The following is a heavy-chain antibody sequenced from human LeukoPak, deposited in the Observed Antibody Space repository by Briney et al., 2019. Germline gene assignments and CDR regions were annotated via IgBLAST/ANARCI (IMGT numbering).Heavy chain of an antibody. J-gene: IGHJ5*02. V-gene: IGHV4-59*12. CDR2: IYYSGST. CDR1: DGPISSYF. D-gene: IGHD6-19*01. CDR3: ARDRGWHGAWFDP. Sequence: PSETLSLTCTVSDGPISSYFWSWIRQPPGKGLEWIGYIYYSGSTKYNPSLKSRVTISVDTSKNQFSLKLSSVTAADTAVYYCARDRGWHGAWFDPWGQGTLVTVSS.